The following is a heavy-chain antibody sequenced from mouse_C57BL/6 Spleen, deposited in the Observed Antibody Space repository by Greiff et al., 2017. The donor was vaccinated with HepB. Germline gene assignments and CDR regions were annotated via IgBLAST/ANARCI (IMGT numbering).Heavy chain of an antibody. CDR3: ARNYYGRTGYFDY. Sequence: VQLQQPGAELVKPGASVKMSCKASGYTFTSYWITWVKQRPGQGLEWIGDIYPGSGSTNYNEKFKSKATLTVDTSSSTAYMQLSSLTSEDSAVYYCARNYYGRTGYFDYWGQGTTLTVSS. V-gene: IGHV1-55*01. CDR1: GYTFTSYW. CDR2: IYPGSGST. D-gene: IGHD1-1*01. J-gene: IGHJ2*01.